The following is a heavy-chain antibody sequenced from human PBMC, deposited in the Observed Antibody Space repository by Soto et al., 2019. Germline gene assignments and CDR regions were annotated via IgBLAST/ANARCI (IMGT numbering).Heavy chain of an antibody. CDR1: GGSISTYY. D-gene: IGHD6-25*01. CDR2: IYYDGST. V-gene: IGHV4-59*01. CDR3: ARDQLSSGLYVWFDP. Sequence: SETLSLTCTVSGGSISTYYWSWIRQPQGKGLEWIGYIYYDGSTSYNPSLRSRVTIPVDTSKNQFSLILSSVTSADTAVYYCARDQLSSGLYVWFDPWGQGTLVTV. J-gene: IGHJ5*02.